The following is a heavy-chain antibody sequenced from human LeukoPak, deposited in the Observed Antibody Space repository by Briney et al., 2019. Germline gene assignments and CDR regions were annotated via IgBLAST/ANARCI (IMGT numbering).Heavy chain of an antibody. J-gene: IGHJ4*02. Sequence: GSSVPVSCKVSGGTLNNKVVSWVRQAPGQGLEWMGSIIPWLCTADYAQTFQGRLTITADKSTDTAYMELSSLTSADTAVYYCARAGGSSWYARLYFWGQGTLV. CDR2: IIPWLCTA. D-gene: IGHD6-13*01. CDR1: GGTLNNKV. V-gene: IGHV1-69*04. CDR3: ARAGGSSWYARLYF.